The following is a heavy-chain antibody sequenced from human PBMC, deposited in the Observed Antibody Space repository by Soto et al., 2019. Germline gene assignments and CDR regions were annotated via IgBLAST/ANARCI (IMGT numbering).Heavy chain of an antibody. J-gene: IGHJ4*02. CDR1: GGSITSYY. CDR3: ARLEIEVGAPYYFDY. Sequence: PSETLSLTCTVSGGSITSYYWSWIRQPPGKGLEWIGYIYYSGSTNYNPSLKSRVTISVDTSKNQFSLKLSSVTAADTAVYYCARLEIEVGAPYYFDYWGQGTLVTVSS. CDR2: IYYSGST. V-gene: IGHV4-59*01. D-gene: IGHD1-26*01.